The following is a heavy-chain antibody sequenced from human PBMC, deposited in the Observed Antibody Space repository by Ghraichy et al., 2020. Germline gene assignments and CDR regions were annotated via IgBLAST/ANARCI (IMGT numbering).Heavy chain of an antibody. Sequence: GGSLRLSCAASGFTFDDYTMHWVRQAPGKGLEWVSLISWDGGSTYYADSVKGRFTISRDNSKNSLYLQMNSLRTEDTALYYCAKEGHRAAAAYFDHWGQGTLVTVSS. V-gene: IGHV3-43*01. CDR1: GFTFDDYT. CDR2: ISWDGGST. CDR3: AKEGHRAAAAYFDH. J-gene: IGHJ4*02. D-gene: IGHD6-13*01.